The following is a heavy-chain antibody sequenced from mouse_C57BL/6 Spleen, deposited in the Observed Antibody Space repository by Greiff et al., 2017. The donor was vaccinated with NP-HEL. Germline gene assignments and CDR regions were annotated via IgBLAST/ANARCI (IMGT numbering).Heavy chain of an antibody. J-gene: IGHJ1*03. CDR2: IHPNSGST. Sequence: QVQLQQPGAELVKPGASVKLSCKASGYTFTSYWMHWVKQRPGQGLEWIGMIHPNSGSTNYNEKFKSKATLTVDKSSSTAYMQLSSLTSEDSAVYYCARSGLLRGYFDVWGTGTTVTVSS. CDR3: ARSGLLRGYFDV. D-gene: IGHD2-3*01. V-gene: IGHV1-64*01. CDR1: GYTFTSYW.